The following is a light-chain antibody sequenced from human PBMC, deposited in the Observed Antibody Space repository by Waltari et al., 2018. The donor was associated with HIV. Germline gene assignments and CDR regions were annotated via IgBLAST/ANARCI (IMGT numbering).Light chain of an antibody. J-gene: IGLJ3*02. CDR3: ETWDSSLSAGV. V-gene: IGLV1-51*01. CDR2: DNN. Sequence: QSVLTQPPSVSAAPGQKVTISCSGSSSHIGNNYVSWYQQLPGTAPKLLIYDNNKRPSGIPDRFSGSKSGTSATLGITGLQTGDEADYYCETWDSSLSAGVFGGGTKLTVL. CDR1: SSHIGNNY.